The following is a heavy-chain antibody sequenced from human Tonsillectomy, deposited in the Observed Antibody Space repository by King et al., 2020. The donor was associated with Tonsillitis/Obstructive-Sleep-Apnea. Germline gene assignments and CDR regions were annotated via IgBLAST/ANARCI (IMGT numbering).Heavy chain of an antibody. CDR3: AKGFDSTPYFNYYMDV. CDR2: ITGGGGST. V-gene: IGHV3-23*04. Sequence: EVQLVESGGGLVQPGGSLRLSCAASGITFNTYAMNWVRQAPGKGLEWVSGITGGGGSTYYADSVKGRFTISRDNSKNTLYLQMNSLRAEDTAVYYCAKGFDSTPYFNYYMDVWGKGTTVTVSS. J-gene: IGHJ6*03. D-gene: IGHD3-9*01. CDR1: GITFNTYA.